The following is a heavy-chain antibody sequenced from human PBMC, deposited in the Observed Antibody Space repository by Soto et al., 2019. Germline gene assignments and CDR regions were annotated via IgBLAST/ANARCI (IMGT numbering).Heavy chain of an antibody. J-gene: IGHJ4*02. CDR2: ISGSDGKT. CDR1: GFSFASFA. V-gene: IGHV3-23*01. D-gene: IGHD3-3*01. CDR3: AKWSYLDY. Sequence: GALRLSCTTSGFSFASFAMTWVRQAPGKGLEWVATISGSDGKTYYADSVKGRFSISRDTSRNTLYLQMNSLRADDTAIYYCAKWSYLDYWGQGTRVTVSS.